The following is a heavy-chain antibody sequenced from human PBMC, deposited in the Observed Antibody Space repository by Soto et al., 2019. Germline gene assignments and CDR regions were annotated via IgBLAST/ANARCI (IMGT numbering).Heavy chain of an antibody. J-gene: IGHJ6*02. Sequence: SVKVSCXASGGTFSSYTISWVRQAPGQGLEWMGRIIPILGIANYAQKFQGRVTITADKSTSTAYSELSSLRSEDTAVYYCARGYDFRGVISYYGMDGWGQGSTVTVSS. CDR2: IIPILGIA. V-gene: IGHV1-69*02. CDR3: ARGYDFRGVISYYGMDG. D-gene: IGHD3-10*02. CDR1: GGTFSSYT.